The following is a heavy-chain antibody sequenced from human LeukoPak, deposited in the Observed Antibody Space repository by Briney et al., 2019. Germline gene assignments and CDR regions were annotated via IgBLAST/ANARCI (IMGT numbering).Heavy chain of an antibody. CDR2: IYYSGST. Sequence: ETLSLTCTVSGGSISSYYWSWIRQPPGKGLEWIGYIYYSGSTNYNPSLKSRVTISVDKSKNQFSLKLSSVTAADTAVYYCARVGGSGYYGMDVWGQGTTVTVSS. J-gene: IGHJ6*02. CDR1: GGSISSYY. CDR3: ARVGGSGYYGMDV. V-gene: IGHV4-59*01.